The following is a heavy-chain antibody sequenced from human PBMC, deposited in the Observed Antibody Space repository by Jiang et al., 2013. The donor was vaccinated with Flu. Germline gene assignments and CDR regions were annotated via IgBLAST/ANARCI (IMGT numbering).Heavy chain of an antibody. D-gene: IGHD3-22*01. CDR2: IYWDDDK. V-gene: IGHV2-5*02. Sequence: KPTQTLTLTCTFSGFSLSTSGVGVGWIRQPPGKALEWLALIYWDDDKRYSPSLRSRLTITKDTSKNQVVLTMTNMDPVDTATYYCAHIGGDSSGYYYGYFDYWGQGTLVTVSS. CDR1: GFSLSTSGVG. CDR3: AHIGGDSSGYYYGYFDY. J-gene: IGHJ4*02.